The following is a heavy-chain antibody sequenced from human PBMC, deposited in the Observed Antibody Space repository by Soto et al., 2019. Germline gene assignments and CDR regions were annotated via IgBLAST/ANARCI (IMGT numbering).Heavy chain of an antibody. Sequence: SETLSLTCTVSGGSISSYYWSWIRQPPGKGLEWIGYIYYSGSTNYNPSLKSRVTISVDTSKNQFSLKLSSVTAADTAVYYCARVGSSGSYFPEKGDDYWGQGTLVTVSS. D-gene: IGHD1-26*01. V-gene: IGHV4-59*08. CDR1: GGSISSYY. J-gene: IGHJ4*02. CDR2: IYYSGST. CDR3: ARVGSSGSYFPEKGDDY.